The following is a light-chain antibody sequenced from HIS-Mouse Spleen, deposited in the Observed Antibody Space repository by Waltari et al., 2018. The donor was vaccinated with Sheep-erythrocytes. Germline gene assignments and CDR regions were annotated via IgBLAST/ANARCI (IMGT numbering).Light chain of an antibody. V-gene: IGLV2-11*01. Sequence: QSALTQPRSVSGSPGQSVTISCTGTSSDVGGYNCFSWYQQHPGKAPKLMIYDVSKRPSGVPDRFSGSKSGNTASLTISGLQAEDEADYYCCSYAGSYNHVFATGTKVTVL. CDR2: DVS. CDR1: SSDVGGYNC. J-gene: IGLJ1*01. CDR3: CSYAGSYNHV.